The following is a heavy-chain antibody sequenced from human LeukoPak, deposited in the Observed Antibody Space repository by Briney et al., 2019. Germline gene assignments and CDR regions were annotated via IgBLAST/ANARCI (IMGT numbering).Heavy chain of an antibody. CDR3: ARRWEWEPFDY. J-gene: IGHJ4*02. V-gene: IGHV4-39*01. CDR2: IYYSGST. Sequence: SETLSLTCTVSGGSISSSSYYWGWIRQPPGKGLEWIGSIYYSGSTYYNPSLKSRVTISVDTSKNQFSLKLSSVTAADTAVYYCARRWEWEPFDYWGQGTLVTASS. CDR1: GGSISSSSYY. D-gene: IGHD1-26*01.